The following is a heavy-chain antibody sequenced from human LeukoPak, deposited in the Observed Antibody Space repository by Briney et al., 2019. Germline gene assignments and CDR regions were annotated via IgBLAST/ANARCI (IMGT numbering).Heavy chain of an antibody. CDR2: INSDGSYT. D-gene: IGHD3-3*02. Sequence: GGSLRLSCTASGFTFSSYWMHWVRQAPGKGLVWVSLINSDGSYTDFADSVKGRFTISRDTSKNTVPLRMNSLRAEDTAVYFCARVGDHFHWNLDLWGRGTLVTVSS. CDR3: ARVGDHFHWNLDL. CDR1: GFTFSSYW. V-gene: IGHV3-74*01. J-gene: IGHJ2*01.